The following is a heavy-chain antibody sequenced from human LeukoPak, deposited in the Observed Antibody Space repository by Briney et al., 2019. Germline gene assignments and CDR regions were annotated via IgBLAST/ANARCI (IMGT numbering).Heavy chain of an antibody. J-gene: IGHJ5*02. CDR3: ASLYGSGPKWFDP. V-gene: IGHV3-48*01. Sequence: GGSLRLSCAASGFTFSTYSMNWVRQAPGKGLDGVSYISSSSSTIYYADSVKGRFTIFRDNDKNSLYLQMNSLRGEDTAVYYCASLYGSGPKWFDPWGQGTLVTVSS. D-gene: IGHD3-10*01. CDR2: ISSSSSTI. CDR1: GFTFSTYS.